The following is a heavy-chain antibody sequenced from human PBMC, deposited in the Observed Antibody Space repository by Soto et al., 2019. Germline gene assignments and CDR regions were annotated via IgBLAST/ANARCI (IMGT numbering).Heavy chain of an antibody. CDR2: ISSSSSYI. V-gene: IGHV3-21*01. Sequence: GGSLRLSCAASGFTFSSYSMNWVRQAPGKGLEWVSSISSSSSYIYYADSVKGRFTISRDNAKNSLYLQMNSLRAEDTAVYYCARDIGQQLNLLSVSWGQGTLVTVSS. J-gene: IGHJ5*02. CDR3: ARDIGQQLNLLSVS. D-gene: IGHD6-13*01. CDR1: GFTFSSYS.